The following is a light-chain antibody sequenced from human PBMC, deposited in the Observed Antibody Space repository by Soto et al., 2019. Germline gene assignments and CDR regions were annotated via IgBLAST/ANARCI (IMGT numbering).Light chain of an antibody. Sequence: EIVFKMSPCAVSLSNWARATLSCRAIQTVSSTSVAWYQQKSGQAPRLLIYDASNRATGIPARFSGSGSGTDFTLTISSLEPEDFAVYYCQQRSNGPPITFGQGTRLEI. CDR1: QTVSSTS. V-gene: IGKV3-11*01. J-gene: IGKJ5*01. CDR2: DAS. CDR3: QQRSNGPPIT.